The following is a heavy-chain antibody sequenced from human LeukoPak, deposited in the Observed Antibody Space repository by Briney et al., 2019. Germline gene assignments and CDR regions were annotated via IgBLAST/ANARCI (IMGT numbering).Heavy chain of an antibody. CDR3: GRLSEFPQYFDY. Sequence: ASVKASGKASGYTFTTYRLPWVRQAPGQRLEWMGWISTYKGDTNYSQKLQGRVTMTTHTSTSTADMELRSLRSDDTAVYYCGRLSEFPQYFDYWGQGTLVTVSS. D-gene: IGHD3-10*01. CDR1: GYTFTTYR. J-gene: IGHJ4*02. V-gene: IGHV1-18*01. CDR2: ISTYKGDT.